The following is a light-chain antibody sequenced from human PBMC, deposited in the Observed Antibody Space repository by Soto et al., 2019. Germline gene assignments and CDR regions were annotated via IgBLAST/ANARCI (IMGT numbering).Light chain of an antibody. CDR2: AAS. CDR1: QSVSSSY. Sequence: EIVLTHSPGTLSLSPCERAALSCSASQSVSSSYLVWHQQKPGQAPRLLIYAASRRATGIPDRFSGSGSGTDFTLTISRLEPEDFAVYYCQQYGSSPWTFGQGTKVDIK. V-gene: IGKV3-20*01. CDR3: QQYGSSPWT. J-gene: IGKJ1*01.